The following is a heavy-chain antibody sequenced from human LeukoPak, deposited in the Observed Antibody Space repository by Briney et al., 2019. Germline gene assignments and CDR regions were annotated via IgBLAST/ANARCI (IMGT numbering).Heavy chain of an antibody. J-gene: IGHJ6*02. CDR1: GGTFSSYA. Sequence: ASVKVSCKASGGTFSSYAISWVRRAPGQGLEWMGGIIPIFGTANYAQKFQGRVTITADEFTSTAYMELSSLRSEDTAVYYCARADSSSWSGPYYYYGMDVWGQGTTVTVSS. D-gene: IGHD6-13*01. CDR2: IIPIFGTA. CDR3: ARADSSSWSGPYYYYGMDV. V-gene: IGHV1-69*01.